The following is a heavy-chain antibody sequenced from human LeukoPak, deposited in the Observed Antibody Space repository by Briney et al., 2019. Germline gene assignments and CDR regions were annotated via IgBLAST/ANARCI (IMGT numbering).Heavy chain of an antibody. CDR3: ARVLEGLGYDAFDI. D-gene: IGHD3/OR15-3a*01. J-gene: IGHJ3*02. V-gene: IGHV1-69*04. Sequence: GSSVKVSCKASGGTFSSYAISWVRQAPGQGLEWMGRIIPILGIANYAQKFQGRVTITADKSTSTAYMELSSLRSEDTAVYYCARVLEGLGYDAFDIWGQGTMVTVSS. CDR1: GGTFSSYA. CDR2: IIPILGIA.